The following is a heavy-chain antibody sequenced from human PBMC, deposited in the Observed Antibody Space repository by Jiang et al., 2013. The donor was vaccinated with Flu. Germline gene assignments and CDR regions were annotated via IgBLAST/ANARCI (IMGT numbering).Heavy chain of an antibody. CDR3: ASEIAAAGPQSYYYYYGMDV. CDR2: INTNTGNP. D-gene: IGHD6-13*01. Sequence: WINTNTGNPTYAQGFTGRFVFSLDTSVSTAYLQISSLKAEDTAVYYCASEIAAAGPQSYYYYYGMDVWGQGTTVTVSS. V-gene: IGHV7-4-1*02. J-gene: IGHJ6*02.